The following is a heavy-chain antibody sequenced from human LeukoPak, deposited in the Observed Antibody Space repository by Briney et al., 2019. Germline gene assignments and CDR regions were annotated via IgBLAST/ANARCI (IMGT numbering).Heavy chain of an antibody. CDR2: INPNSGGT. Sequence: ASVKVSCKASGYTFTGYYMHWVRQAPGQGLEWMGWINPNSGGTNYAQKFQGRVTMTRDMSTSTVYMELSSLRSEDTAVYYCARGIRSMLLAFDIWGQGTMVTVSS. J-gene: IGHJ3*02. V-gene: IGHV1-2*02. D-gene: IGHD2-8*01. CDR1: GYTFTGYY. CDR3: ARGIRSMLLAFDI.